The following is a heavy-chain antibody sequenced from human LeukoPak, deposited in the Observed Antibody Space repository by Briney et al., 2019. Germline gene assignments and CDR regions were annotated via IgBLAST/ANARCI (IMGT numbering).Heavy chain of an antibody. V-gene: IGHV4-4*09. Sequence: SETLSLTCTTSGAPVSRFFWSCVRQPPGKGLEWIGNIYNGVPTFFNPSLKSRVSISVDTSKGQFSLQLASVTAADTAVYDCFQSTGWPGFDYWGQGILVTVSS. J-gene: IGHJ4*02. CDR2: IYNGVPT. CDR1: GAPVSRFF. D-gene: IGHD6-19*01. CDR3: FQSTGWPGFDY.